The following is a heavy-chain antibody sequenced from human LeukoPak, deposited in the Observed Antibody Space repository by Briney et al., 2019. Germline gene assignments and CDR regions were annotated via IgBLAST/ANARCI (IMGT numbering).Heavy chain of an antibody. CDR1: GFTFSNYA. CDR3: ARGLRLFDWVGDDLDH. CDR2: ISNSANFM. Sequence: PGGSLRLSCAASGFTFSNYAMHWVRQAPGRGLECVASISNSANFMYYLDSVKGRFTISRDNAKNSLTLQMDSLRDEDTAVYFCARGLRLFDWVGDDLDHWGQGVLVTVSS. D-gene: IGHD3-9*01. J-gene: IGHJ4*02. V-gene: IGHV3-21*01.